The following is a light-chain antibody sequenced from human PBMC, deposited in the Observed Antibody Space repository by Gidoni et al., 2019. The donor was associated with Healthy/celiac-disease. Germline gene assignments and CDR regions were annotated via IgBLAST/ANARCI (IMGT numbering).Light chain of an antibody. CDR1: SSNLGAGDE. J-gene: IGLJ2*01. V-gene: IGLV1-40*01. CDR3: QSYDSSLSGV. CDR2: GNS. Sequence: QSVLTQPPSVSGAPGQRVTISCTGSSSNLGAGDEVHWYQQLPGTAPKLLIYGNSNRPSGVPDRFSGSKSGTSASLAITGLQAEDEADYYCQSYDSSLSGVFGGGTKLTVL.